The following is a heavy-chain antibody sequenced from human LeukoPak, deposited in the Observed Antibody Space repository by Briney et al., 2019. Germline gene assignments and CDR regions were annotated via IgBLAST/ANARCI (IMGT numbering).Heavy chain of an antibody. CDR1: GFTFSSYS. CDR2: ISSSSSYI. V-gene: IGHV3-21*01. CDR3: ARLGMVRGKAGY. D-gene: IGHD3-10*01. Sequence: GGSLRLSCAASGFTFSSYSMNWVRQALGKGLEWVSSISSSSSYIYYADSVKGRFTISRDNAKNSLYLQMNSLRAEDTAVYYCARLGMVRGKAGYWGQGTLVTVSS. J-gene: IGHJ4*02.